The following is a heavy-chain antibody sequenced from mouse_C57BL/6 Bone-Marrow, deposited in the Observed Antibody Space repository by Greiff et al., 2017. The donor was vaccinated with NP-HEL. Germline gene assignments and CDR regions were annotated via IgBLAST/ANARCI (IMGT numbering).Heavy chain of an antibody. Sequence: QVQLQQSGAELVKPGASVKISCKASGYAFSSYWMNWVKQRPGKGLEWIGQIYPGDGDTNYNGKFKGKATLTADKSSSTAYMQRSSLTSDDSAVYCGARVGGQTRNYYYAMDYWGQGTSVTVSS. CDR1: GYAFSSYW. D-gene: IGHD3-1*01. CDR3: ARVGGQTRNYYYAMDY. J-gene: IGHJ4*01. CDR2: IYPGDGDT. V-gene: IGHV1-80*01.